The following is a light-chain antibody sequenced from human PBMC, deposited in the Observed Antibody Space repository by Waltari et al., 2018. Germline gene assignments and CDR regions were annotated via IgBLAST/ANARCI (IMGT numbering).Light chain of an antibody. CDR2: STN. CDR3: VLYMGGGIWV. J-gene: IGLJ3*02. V-gene: IGLV8-61*01. Sequence: QTVVTQEPSFSVSPGGTVTLPCGLSSGSVSTSSYPRWYQQTPGQAPRTLIYSTNTRSSGVPDRFAGSILGNKAALTITGAQADDESDYYCVLYMGGGIWVFGGGTKLTVL. CDR1: SGSVSTSSY.